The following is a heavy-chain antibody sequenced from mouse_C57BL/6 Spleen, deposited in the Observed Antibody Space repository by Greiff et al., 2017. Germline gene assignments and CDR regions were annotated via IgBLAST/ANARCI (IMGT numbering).Heavy chain of an antibody. Sequence: QVQLKQPGAELVRPGSSVKLSCKASGYTFTSYWMHWVKQRPIQGLEWIGNIDPSDSETHYNQKFKDKATLTVDKSSSTAYMQLSSLTSEDSAVYYCARPDYYGSSHYFDYWGQGTTLTVSS. CDR3: ARPDYYGSSHYFDY. CDR1: GYTFTSYW. V-gene: IGHV1-52*01. D-gene: IGHD1-1*01. J-gene: IGHJ2*01. CDR2: IDPSDSET.